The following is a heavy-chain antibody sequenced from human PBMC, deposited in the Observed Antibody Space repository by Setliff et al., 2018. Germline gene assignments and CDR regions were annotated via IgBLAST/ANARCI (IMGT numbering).Heavy chain of an antibody. CDR1: GASISSYF. J-gene: IGHJ6*03. D-gene: IGHD3-10*01. CDR3: ARHKSNGSGSYPSLYMDV. Sequence: SETLSLTCTVSGASISSYFWSWIRQAPGRGLEWIGEINDRGSTHYNPSLKSRLIISVDAPDNQFSVKLRSVTAADTAVYYCARHKSNGSGSYPSLYMDVWGKGIMVTVSS. V-gene: IGHV4-34*01. CDR2: INDRGST.